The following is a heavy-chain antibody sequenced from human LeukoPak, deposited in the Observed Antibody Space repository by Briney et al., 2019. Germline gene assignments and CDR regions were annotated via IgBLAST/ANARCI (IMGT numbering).Heavy chain of an antibody. D-gene: IGHD6-25*01. V-gene: IGHV4-34*01. Sequence: SETLSLTCTVSGGSISSYYWSWIRQPPGKGLEWIGEINHSGSTNYNPSLKSRVTISVDTSKNQFSLKLSSVTAADTAVYYCARGTRGRRAIDYWGQGTLVTVSS. CDR3: ARGTRGRRAIDY. J-gene: IGHJ4*02. CDR2: INHSGST. CDR1: GGSISSYY.